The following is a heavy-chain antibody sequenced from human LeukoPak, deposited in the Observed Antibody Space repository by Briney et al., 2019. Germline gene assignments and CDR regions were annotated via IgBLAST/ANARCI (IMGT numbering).Heavy chain of an antibody. CDR2: ISGSGGST. Sequence: PGGPLRLSCAASGFTFSSYAMSWVRQAPGKGLEWVSAISGSGGSTYYADSVKGRFTISRDNSKNTLYLQMNSLRAEDTAVYYCAKAPDDYVWGSYRYTEAYWGQGTLVTVSS. CDR1: GFTFSSYA. CDR3: AKAPDDYVWGSYRYTEAY. J-gene: IGHJ4*02. V-gene: IGHV3-23*01. D-gene: IGHD3-16*02.